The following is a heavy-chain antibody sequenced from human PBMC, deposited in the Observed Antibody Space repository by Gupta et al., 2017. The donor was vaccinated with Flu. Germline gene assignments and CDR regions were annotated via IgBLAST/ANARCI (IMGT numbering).Heavy chain of an antibody. V-gene: IGHV3-21*01. Sequence: EVQLVGCGGGLVTPGGSLRLSCASSGFTFSSYSMNWVRQAPGKGLEWVSSISSSSSYIYYADSVKGRFTISRDNAKNSLYLQMNSLRAEDTAVYYCARVPGLPQNWFDPWGQGTLVTVSS. D-gene: IGHD2-2*01. J-gene: IGHJ5*02. CDR3: ARVPGLPQNWFDP. CDR2: ISSSSSYI. CDR1: GFTFSSYS.